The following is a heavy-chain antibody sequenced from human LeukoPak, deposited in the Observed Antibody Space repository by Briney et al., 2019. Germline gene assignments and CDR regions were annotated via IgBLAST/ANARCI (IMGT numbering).Heavy chain of an antibody. CDR2: VWYDGSED. Sequence: GGSLRLSCAGSGFTFSSYIMHWVRQTPGKGLEWVALVWYDGSEDYYRDSVKGRFTISRDNSKNTLYLQMNSLKVEDTAVYYCAKELDGFDIWGQGTNVTVSS. CDR3: AKELDGFDI. J-gene: IGHJ3*02. V-gene: IGHV3-30*02. CDR1: GFTFSSYI.